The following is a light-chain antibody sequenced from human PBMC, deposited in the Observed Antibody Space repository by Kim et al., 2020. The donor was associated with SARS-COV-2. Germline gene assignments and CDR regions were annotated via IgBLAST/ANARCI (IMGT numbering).Light chain of an antibody. V-gene: IGLV3-19*01. J-gene: IGLJ1*01. CDR3: NSRDSSGNHYV. Sequence: ALGQTLRITCQGDSLRSSYASWYQQTPGQAPVLVIYGKNNRPSGIPDRFSGSSSGNTASLTITGAQAEDEADYYCNSRDSSGNHYVFGTGTKVTVL. CDR2: GKN. CDR1: SLRSSY.